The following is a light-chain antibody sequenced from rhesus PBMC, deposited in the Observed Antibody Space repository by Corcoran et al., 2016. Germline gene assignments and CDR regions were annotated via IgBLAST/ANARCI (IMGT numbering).Light chain of an antibody. J-gene: IGKJ2*01. CDR1: QGISTW. CDR3: QQYYTRPYS. Sequence: DIQMTQSPPSLSASVGDTVTITCRASQGISTWLAWYQQKPGKAPKVLISKASSLQSGVPSRFSGSGSGTDFTLTISSLQSEDFAPYHCQQYYTRPYSFGQGTKVEIK. V-gene: IGKV1-22*01. CDR2: KAS.